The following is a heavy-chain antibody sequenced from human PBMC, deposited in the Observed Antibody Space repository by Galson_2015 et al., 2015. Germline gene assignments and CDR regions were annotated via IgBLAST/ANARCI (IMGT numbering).Heavy chain of an antibody. CDR2: IYYSGST. V-gene: IGHV4-59*01. CDR3: ARYYYTNSGYYFLDY. D-gene: IGHD3-22*01. Sequence: SETLSLTCTVSGRSISSYYWSWIRQPPGKGLEWIGYIYYSGSTNYNPSLKSRVTISVDTSKNQFSLKLSSVTAADTAVYYCARYYYTNSGYYFLDYWGQGTLVTVSS. CDR1: GRSISSYY. J-gene: IGHJ4*02.